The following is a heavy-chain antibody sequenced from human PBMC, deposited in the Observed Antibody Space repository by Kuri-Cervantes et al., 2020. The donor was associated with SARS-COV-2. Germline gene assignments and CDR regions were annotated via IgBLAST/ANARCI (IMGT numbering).Heavy chain of an antibody. CDR2: IYYTGST. V-gene: IGHV4-59*08. J-gene: IGHJ4*02. CDR3: ARRLAGIAALAFDY. Sequence: SETLSLTCNISGDSFSNFYWSWIRQTPGKGLEWIGYIYYTGSTNYNPSLKSRVTISLDTPKNQFSLKLSSVTAADTAVYYCARRLAGIAALAFDYWGQGTLVTVSS. CDR1: GDSFSNFY. D-gene: IGHD6-6*01.